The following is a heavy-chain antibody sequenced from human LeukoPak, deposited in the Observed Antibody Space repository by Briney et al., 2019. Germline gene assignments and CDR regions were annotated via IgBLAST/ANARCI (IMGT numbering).Heavy chain of an antibody. J-gene: IGHJ6*02. CDR2: INPSGGST. CDR1: GYTFTSYY. CDR3: ARDSLDSSGYYYYYGMDV. V-gene: IGHV1-46*01. D-gene: IGHD3-22*01. Sequence: ASVKVSCKASGYTFTSYYMHWVRQAPGRGLEWMGIINPSGGSTSYAQKFQGRVTMTRDTSTSTVYMELSSLRSEDTAVYYCARDSLDSSGYYYYYGMDVWGQGTTVTVSS.